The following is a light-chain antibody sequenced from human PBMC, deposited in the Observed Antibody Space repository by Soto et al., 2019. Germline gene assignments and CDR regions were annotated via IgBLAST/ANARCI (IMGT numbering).Light chain of an antibody. CDR3: LQNYNYPCT. Sequence: AIKMTQFPSSLSASVRDRVTVTCRASQDIRNDLGWYQQKPGKAPKLLIYAASSLQSGVPSRFSGSGSGTQFALTISSLQLEDVVTCYCLQNYNYPCTFGHGTKVDIK. CDR1: QDIRND. CDR2: AAS. J-gene: IGKJ1*01. V-gene: IGKV1-6*01.